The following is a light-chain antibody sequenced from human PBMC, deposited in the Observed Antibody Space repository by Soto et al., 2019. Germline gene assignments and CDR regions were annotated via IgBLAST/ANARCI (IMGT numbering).Light chain of an antibody. CDR3: MQALQTRT. CDR2: LGS. J-gene: IGKJ1*01. V-gene: IGKV2-28*01. CDR1: QILLHSNGYYY. Sequence: KTRSPLSPHVNPEEPASISCRSNQILLHSNGYYYLDWYLQKPGQSPQLLIYLGSNRASGVPDRFSGSGSGTDFTLKFSRVEAEDVGVYYCMQALQTRTFGQGTKVDI.